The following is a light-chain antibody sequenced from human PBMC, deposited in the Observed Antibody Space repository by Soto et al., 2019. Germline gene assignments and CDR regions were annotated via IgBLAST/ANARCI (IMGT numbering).Light chain of an antibody. J-gene: IGLJ1*01. CDR1: SSDVGGYNY. CDR3: SSYAGSNYV. CDR2: EVS. Sequence: LTQPPSASGSPGQSFTISCTGTSSDVGGYNYVSWYQQHPGKAPKLMIYEVSKRPSGVPDRFSGSKSGNTASLTVSGLQAEDEADYYCSSYAGSNYVFGTGTKVTVL. V-gene: IGLV2-8*01.